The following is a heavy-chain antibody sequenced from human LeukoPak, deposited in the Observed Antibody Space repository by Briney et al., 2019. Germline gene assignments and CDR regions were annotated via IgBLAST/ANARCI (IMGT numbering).Heavy chain of an antibody. CDR2: INPNNGGT. CDR1: GYTFTGYY. J-gene: IGHJ4*02. Sequence: GASVTVSCKASGYTFTGYYIHWVRQAPGQGLEWMGWINPNNGGTNYAQKFQGRVTMTRDTSISTANMELNRLTSDDTAVYYCARDKYTGYETFDYWGQGTPVTVSS. V-gene: IGHV1-2*02. D-gene: IGHD5-12*01. CDR3: ARDKYTGYETFDY.